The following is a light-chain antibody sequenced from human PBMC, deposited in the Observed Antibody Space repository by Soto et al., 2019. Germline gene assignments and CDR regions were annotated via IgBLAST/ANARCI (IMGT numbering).Light chain of an antibody. J-gene: IGLJ1*01. CDR1: SSNIGSNT. CDR2: TNN. Sequence: LTQPPSASGTPGQRIIISCSGSSSNIGSNTVNWYQQLPGTAPRLLIYTNNQRPSGVPDRFSGSKSGTSASLAISGLQSDDEADYYCAAWDDSLSGLYVFGTGTKLTVL. CDR3: AAWDDSLSGLYV. V-gene: IGLV1-44*01.